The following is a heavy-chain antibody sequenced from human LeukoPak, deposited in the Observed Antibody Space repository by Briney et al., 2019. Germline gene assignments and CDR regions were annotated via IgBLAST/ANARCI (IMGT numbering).Heavy chain of an antibody. Sequence: EASVKVSCKASGYTFTGYYLHWVRQAPGQGLEWMGWINPRSGVTKSAQKFQGRVTMTRDTSISTAYMELSRLRSDDTAAYYCARAPFENDSSGYLSRWGQGTLVTVSS. CDR2: INPRSGVT. J-gene: IGHJ4*02. V-gene: IGHV1-2*02. CDR1: GYTFTGYY. D-gene: IGHD3-22*01. CDR3: ARAPFENDSSGYLSR.